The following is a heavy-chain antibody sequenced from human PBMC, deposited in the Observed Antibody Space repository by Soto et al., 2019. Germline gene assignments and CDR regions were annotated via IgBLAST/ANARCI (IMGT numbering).Heavy chain of an antibody. D-gene: IGHD2-21*01. V-gene: IGHV4-61*08. CDR2: IYYSGST. CDR3: ARVWGYYFDY. J-gene: IGHJ4*02. Sequence: PSETLSLTCTVSGGSISSGGYHWSWIRQHPGKGLEWIGYIYYSGSTNYNPSLKSRVTISVDTSKNQFSLKLSSVTAADTAVYYCARVWGYYFDYWGQGTLVTVSS. CDR1: GGSISSGGYH.